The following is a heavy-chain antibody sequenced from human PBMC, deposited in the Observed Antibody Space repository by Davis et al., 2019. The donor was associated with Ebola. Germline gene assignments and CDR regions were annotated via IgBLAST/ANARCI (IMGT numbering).Heavy chain of an antibody. CDR3: ARPSGSYYGGIYFDY. V-gene: IGHV5-51*01. Sequence: PGGSLRLSCKVSGYSFTSYWIGWVRQMPGKGLEWMGIIYPRDSGTRYSPSFQGQVTISADKSISTAYLQWSSLKASDTAMYYCARPSGSYYGGIYFDYWGQGTLVTVSS. J-gene: IGHJ4*02. D-gene: IGHD1-26*01. CDR1: GYSFTSYW. CDR2: IYPRDSGT.